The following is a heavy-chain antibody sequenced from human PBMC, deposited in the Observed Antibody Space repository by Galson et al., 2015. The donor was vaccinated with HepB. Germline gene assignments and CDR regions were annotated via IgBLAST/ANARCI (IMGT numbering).Heavy chain of an antibody. Sequence: SVKVSCKASGGTFSSYAISWVRQAPGQGLEWMGGIIPIFGTANYAQKFQGRVTITADESTSTAYMELSSLRSEDTAVYYCARDGEEMATIGGGPNWFDPWGQGTLVTVSS. CDR1: GGTFSSYA. J-gene: IGHJ5*02. CDR2: IIPIFGTA. V-gene: IGHV1-69*13. D-gene: IGHD5-24*01. CDR3: ARDGEEMATIGGGPNWFDP.